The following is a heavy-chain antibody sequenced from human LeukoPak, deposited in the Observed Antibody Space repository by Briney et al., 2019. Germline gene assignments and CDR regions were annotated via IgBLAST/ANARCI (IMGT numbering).Heavy chain of an antibody. Sequence: SETLSLTCTVSGGSVSRGSYYWSCIRQHPGKGLEWIGYINYRGSTYYNPSLKRRATLSLDTSENLFSLKLSSVTAADTALYYCARVPPYSSTSCYDRDNWFDPWGQGILVTVSS. CDR3: ARVPPYSSTSCYDRDNWFDP. CDR1: GGSVSRGSYY. D-gene: IGHD2-2*01. V-gene: IGHV4-31*03. J-gene: IGHJ5*02. CDR2: INYRGST.